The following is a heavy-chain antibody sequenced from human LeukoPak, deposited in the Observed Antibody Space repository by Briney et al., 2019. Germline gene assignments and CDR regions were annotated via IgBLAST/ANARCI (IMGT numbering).Heavy chain of an antibody. Sequence: SETLSLTCAVSNYPITSDYYWVWIRQPPGQALEWIGQIFHSGIAHYNPSLKSRVTMSVDTSRSQFSVNLSSVTAADTAVYYCGRAGFGTAYNRFYYYMDVWGKGTTVTVSS. CDR2: IFHSGIA. CDR1: NYPITSDYY. D-gene: IGHD3-16*01. CDR3: GRAGFGTAYNRFYYYMDV. J-gene: IGHJ6*03. V-gene: IGHV4-38-2*01.